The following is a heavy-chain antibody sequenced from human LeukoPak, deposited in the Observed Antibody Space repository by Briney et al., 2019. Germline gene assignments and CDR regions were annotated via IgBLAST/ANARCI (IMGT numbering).Heavy chain of an antibody. Sequence: GGSLRLSCAASGXSFRKYEMNWVRQAPGKGLKWVAYINSDGALTYYADSVKGRFTISRDNTKNSLYLQMSSLRVEDTAVYYCARPDYWGQGALVTVSS. CDR3: ARPDY. J-gene: IGHJ4*02. CDR2: INSDGALT. CDR1: GXSFRKYE. V-gene: IGHV3-48*03.